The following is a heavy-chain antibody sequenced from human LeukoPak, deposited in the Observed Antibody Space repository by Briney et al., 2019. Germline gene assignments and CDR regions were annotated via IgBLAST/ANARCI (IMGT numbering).Heavy chain of an antibody. CDR3: ARAYYDFWSGYYLLFYFDY. CDR2: INHSGST. CDR1: GGSFGGYY. D-gene: IGHD3-3*01. V-gene: IGHV4-34*01. Sequence: SETLSLTCAVYGGSFGGYYWSWIRQPPGKGLEWIGEINHSGSTNYNPSLKSRVTISVDTSKNQFSLKLSSVTAADTAVYYCARAYYDFWSGYYLLFYFDYWGQGTLVTVSS. J-gene: IGHJ4*02.